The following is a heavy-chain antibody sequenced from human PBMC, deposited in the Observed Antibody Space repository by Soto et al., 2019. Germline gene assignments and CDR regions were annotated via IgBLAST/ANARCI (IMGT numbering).Heavy chain of an antibody. J-gene: IGHJ4*02. D-gene: IGHD2-2*01. CDR3: AREHAPPYFDY. CDR2: IWYHGRKT. Sequence: GGSLRLSCEASGFSFNDHGMHWVRQAPGKGLEWVAVIWYHGRKTDYADSVKGRFTISRDISKSTVYLQMNNLRAEDTAVYYCAREHAPPYFDYWGQGTLVTVSS. V-gene: IGHV3-33*01. CDR1: GFSFNDHG.